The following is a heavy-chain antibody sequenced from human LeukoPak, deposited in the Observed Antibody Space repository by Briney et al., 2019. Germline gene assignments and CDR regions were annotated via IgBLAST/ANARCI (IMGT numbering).Heavy chain of an antibody. D-gene: IGHD5-18*01. V-gene: IGHV3-23*01. CDR3: AKGEDTAMAGSYDY. J-gene: IGHJ4*02. Sequence: GGSLRLSCAASGFTFSSYAMSWVRQAPGKGLEWVSAISGSGGSTYYAASVKGRFTISRDNSKNTLYLQMNSLRAEDTAVYYCAKGEDTAMAGSYDYWGQGTLVTVSS. CDR2: ISGSGGST. CDR1: GFTFSSYA.